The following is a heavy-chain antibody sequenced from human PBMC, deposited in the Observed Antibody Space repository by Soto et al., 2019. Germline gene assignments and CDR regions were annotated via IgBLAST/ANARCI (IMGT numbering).Heavy chain of an antibody. CDR2: ISTYNGNT. D-gene: IGHD1-26*01. CDR3: ARVTEVGGRYGPPEYYYYGMDV. Sequence: ASVKVSCKASGYTFTNYGISWVRQAPGQGLEWMGWISTYNGNTNYAQKLQGRVTMTTDTSTSTAYMELRSLRSDDTAVYYCARVTEVGGRYGPPEYYYYGMDVWGKGTTVTVSS. J-gene: IGHJ6*04. V-gene: IGHV1-18*01. CDR1: GYTFTNYG.